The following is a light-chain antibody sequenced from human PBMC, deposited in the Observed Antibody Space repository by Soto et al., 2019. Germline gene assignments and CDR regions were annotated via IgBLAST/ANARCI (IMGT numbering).Light chain of an antibody. CDR1: QTVSSS. J-gene: IGKJ4*01. CDR2: EES. CDR3: QKHINWPLT. Sequence: IVLTQPPATLPLSPGGSATLPCSASQTVSSSLAWYQQKAGQAPRILIYEESNRATGIPARFSGSGSGADLTLTISRLEPEDFALYYCQKHINWPLTXGGGTKVDIK. V-gene: IGKV3-11*01.